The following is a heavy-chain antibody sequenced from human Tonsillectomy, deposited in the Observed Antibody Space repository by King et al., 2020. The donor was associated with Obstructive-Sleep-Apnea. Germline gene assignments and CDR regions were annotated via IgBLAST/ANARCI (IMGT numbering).Heavy chain of an antibody. CDR3: AKDYGSGSYNFWYFDL. CDR1: GFSFSAYA. Sequence: VQLVESGGGLVQPGRFLGLSCAASGFSFSAYAIHWVREAPGNGLVWVSGISGISGSIGHVDAVKGRFTISRANAKNSLYLQMNSLIAEDTALYYCAKDYGSGSYNFWYFDLWGRGTLVTVSS. CDR2: ISGISGSI. J-gene: IGHJ2*01. V-gene: IGHV3-9*01. D-gene: IGHD3-10*01.